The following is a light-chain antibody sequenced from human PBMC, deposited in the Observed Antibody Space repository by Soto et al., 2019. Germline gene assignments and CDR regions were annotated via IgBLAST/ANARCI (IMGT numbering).Light chain of an antibody. CDR2: GAS. Sequence: EVGMTQTPAILSVSAGERATLSCRASQSVSINLAWYQQKPGQAPRLLIYGASTRATGIPARFSGSGSGTEFTLTISSLQSEDFAVYYCRHYNNWVPWTFGQGTKVEIK. V-gene: IGKV3-15*01. CDR1: QSVSIN. J-gene: IGKJ1*01. CDR3: RHYNNWVPWT.